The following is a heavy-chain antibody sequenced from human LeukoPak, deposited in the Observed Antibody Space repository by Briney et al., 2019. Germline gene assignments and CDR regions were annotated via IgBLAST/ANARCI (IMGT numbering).Heavy chain of an antibody. CDR1: GHTFTSYY. V-gene: IGHV1-46*01. D-gene: IGHD4-17*01. J-gene: IGHJ6*02. CDR2: INPSGGST. Sequence: EASVKVSCKASGHTFTSYYMHWVRQAPGQGLEWMGIINPSGGSTSYAQKFQGRVTMTRDTSTSTVYMELSSLRSEDTAVYYCASRLRSGIYGMDVWGQGTTVTVSS. CDR3: ASRLRSGIYGMDV.